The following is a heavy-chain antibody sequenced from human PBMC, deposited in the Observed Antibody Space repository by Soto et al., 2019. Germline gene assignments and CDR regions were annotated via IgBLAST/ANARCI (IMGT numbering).Heavy chain of an antibody. Sequence: PGESLKISCKGSGYSFTSYWIGWVRQMPGKGLEWMGIIYPGDSDTRYSPSFQGQVTISADKSISTAYLQWSSLKASDTAMYYCARHNAGGYGSGSYYRYYYYGMDVCGQGTTVIVSS. D-gene: IGHD3-10*01. CDR2: IYPGDSDT. J-gene: IGHJ6*02. CDR3: ARHNAGGYGSGSYYRYYYYGMDV. CDR1: GYSFTSYW. V-gene: IGHV5-51*01.